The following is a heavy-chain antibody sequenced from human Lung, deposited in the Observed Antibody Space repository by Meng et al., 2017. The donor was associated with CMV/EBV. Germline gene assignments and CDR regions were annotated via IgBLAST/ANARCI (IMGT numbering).Heavy chain of an antibody. D-gene: IGHD2-2*01. Sequence: GGSLRLXCVLSGFSLDKYGIHWVRQAPGKGLEWVAGVSLDSERTGYADSVEGRFTVSRDNAKKAVYLQMNSLRTEDTAVYYCGKDDQPGGCYFWAQGAVVTVSS. V-gene: IGHV3-9*01. CDR2: VSLDSERT. J-gene: IGHJ4*02. CDR3: GKDDQPGGCYF. CDR1: GFSLDKYG.